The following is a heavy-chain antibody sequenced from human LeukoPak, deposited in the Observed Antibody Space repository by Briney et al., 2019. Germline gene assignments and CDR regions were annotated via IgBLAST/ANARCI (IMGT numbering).Heavy chain of an antibody. V-gene: IGHV3-23*01. D-gene: IGHD3-22*01. CDR3: AKDRGRYYDSSGYYWGYYLDS. J-gene: IGHJ4*02. Sequence: GGSLRLSCAASGFTFSSYVVNWVRQAPGKGLEWVSAISGSGGSTFYADSVKGRFTISRDNSKNTLYLQMSSLRAEDTAVYYCAKDRGRYYDSSGYYWGYYLDSWGQGILVTVST. CDR1: GFTFSSYV. CDR2: ISGSGGST.